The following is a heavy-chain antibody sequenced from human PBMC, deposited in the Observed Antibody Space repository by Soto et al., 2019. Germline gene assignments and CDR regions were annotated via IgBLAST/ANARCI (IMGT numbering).Heavy chain of an antibody. J-gene: IGHJ6*02. CDR1: GYSFTSYW. D-gene: IGHD3-22*01. CDR3: ARQRYYDRSGYDYYYYGMDV. Sequence: GESLKISCKGSGYSFTSYWIGWVRQMPGKGLEWMGIIYPGDSDTRYSPSFQGQVTISADKSISAAYLQWSSLKASDTAMYYCARQRYYDRSGYDYYYYGMDVWGQGTTVTVSS. V-gene: IGHV5-51*01. CDR2: IYPGDSDT.